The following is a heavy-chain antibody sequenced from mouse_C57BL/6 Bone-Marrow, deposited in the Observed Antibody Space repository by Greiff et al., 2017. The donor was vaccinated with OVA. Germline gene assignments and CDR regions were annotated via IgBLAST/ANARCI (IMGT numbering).Heavy chain of an antibody. CDR2: INPYNGGT. V-gene: IGHV1-19*01. Sequence: EVKLMESGPVLVKPGASVKMSCKASGYTFTDYYMNWVKQSHGKSLEWIGVINPYNGGTSYNQKFKGKATLTVDKSSSTAYMELNSLTSEDSAVYYCARTGMDFDYWGQGTTLTVSS. CDR3: ARTGMDFDY. CDR1: GYTFTDYY. D-gene: IGHD4-1*01. J-gene: IGHJ2*01.